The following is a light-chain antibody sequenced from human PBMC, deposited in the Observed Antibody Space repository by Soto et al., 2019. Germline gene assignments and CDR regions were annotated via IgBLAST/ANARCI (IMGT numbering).Light chain of an antibody. CDR2: GAS. CDR3: QHHGDLIG. Sequence: IILTQSPVTLSLSPGERVTLSCKASQTINNNYVAWYQQRPGRAPRLLVYGASARATGIPDRFRGSGAGTDFTLTISRLEPEDFAVYYCQHHGDLIGFGGGTKVDIK. CDR1: QTINNNY. J-gene: IGKJ4*01. V-gene: IGKV3-20*01.